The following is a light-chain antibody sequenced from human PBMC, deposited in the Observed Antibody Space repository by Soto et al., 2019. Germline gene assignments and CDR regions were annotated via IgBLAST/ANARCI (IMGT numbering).Light chain of an antibody. CDR2: EVT. Sequence: QSALTQPPSASGSPGQSVTISCTGTSSDVGGYNYVSWYQQHPGKAPKLMIYEVTTRPSGVPDRFSGSKSGNTASLTVSGLQADDEADYYCSSFAGSNNFRVFGGGTQLTVL. J-gene: IGLJ2*01. V-gene: IGLV2-8*01. CDR1: SSDVGGYNY. CDR3: SSFAGSNNFRV.